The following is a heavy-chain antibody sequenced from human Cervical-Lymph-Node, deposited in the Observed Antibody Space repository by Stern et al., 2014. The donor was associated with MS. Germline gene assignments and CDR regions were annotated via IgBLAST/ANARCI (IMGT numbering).Heavy chain of an antibody. V-gene: IGHV3-23*04. Sequence: EVQLVESGGDLVQPGGPLRLSCAASGFTFNKYAMNWVRQAPGKGLEWVSTISGSGCSICYAVSVKGRFAISRDNSENTLYLQMHSLRAEDTAIYYCAKQYFDSSGYSYYYGMDVWGQGTTVTVSS. J-gene: IGHJ6*02. CDR1: GFTFNKYA. D-gene: IGHD3-22*01. CDR3: AKQYFDSSGYSYYYGMDV. CDR2: ISGSGCSI.